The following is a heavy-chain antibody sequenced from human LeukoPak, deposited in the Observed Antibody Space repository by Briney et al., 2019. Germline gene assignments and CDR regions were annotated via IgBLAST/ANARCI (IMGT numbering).Heavy chain of an antibody. V-gene: IGHV4-59*01. CDR1: GGSISSYY. D-gene: IGHD6-13*01. Sequence: SETLSLTCTVSGGSISSYYWSWIRQPPGKGLEWIGYIYYSGSTNYNPSLTSRVTISVDTSKNQFSLKLSSVTAADTAVYYCARASSSWSLVDYWGQGTLVTVSS. J-gene: IGHJ4*02. CDR3: ARASSSWSLVDY. CDR2: IYYSGST.